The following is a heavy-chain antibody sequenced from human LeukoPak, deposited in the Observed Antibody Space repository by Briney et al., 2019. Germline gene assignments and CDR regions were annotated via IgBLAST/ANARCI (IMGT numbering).Heavy chain of an antibody. CDR2: ISSSSSYI. CDR3: ARVRYSGSHFFDY. V-gene: IGHV3-21*01. D-gene: IGHD1-26*01. Sequence: GGSLRLSCAASGFTFSSYSMNWVRQAPGKGLEWVSSISSSSSYIYYADSVKGRFTISRDNAKNSLYLQMNSLRAEDTAVYYCARVRYSGSHFFDYWGQGTLVTVSS. J-gene: IGHJ4*02. CDR1: GFTFSSYS.